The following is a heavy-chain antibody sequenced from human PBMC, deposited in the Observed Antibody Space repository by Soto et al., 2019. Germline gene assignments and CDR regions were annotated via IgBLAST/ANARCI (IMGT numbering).Heavy chain of an antibody. D-gene: IGHD2-2*01. CDR1: ADTFNNYF. CDR2: INPTGGTT. J-gene: IGHJ4*02. V-gene: IGHV1-46*02. CDR3: VRTERFKPASEQFED. Sequence: GASVKVSCKASADTFNNYFMHWVRQAPGQGLEWMGIINPTGGTTTYAQKFQGRVTMTRDTSTSTVYMELSNLRSEDTAVYYCVRTERFKPASEQFEDWGQGALDSVSS.